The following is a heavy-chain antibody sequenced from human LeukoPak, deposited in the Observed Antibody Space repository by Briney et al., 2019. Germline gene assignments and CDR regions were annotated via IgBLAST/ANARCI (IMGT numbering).Heavy chain of an antibody. J-gene: IGHJ4*02. CDR2: IYYSGST. CDR3: ARGLAVAGTFLN. CDR1: GGSISSNY. V-gene: IGHV4-59*01. Sequence: SETLSLTCTVSGGSISSNYWSWIRQPPGKGLEWIGYIYYSGSTNYNPSLKSRVTISVDTSKNQFSLKLSSVTAADTAVYYCARGLAVAGTFLNWGQGTLVTVSS. D-gene: IGHD6-19*01.